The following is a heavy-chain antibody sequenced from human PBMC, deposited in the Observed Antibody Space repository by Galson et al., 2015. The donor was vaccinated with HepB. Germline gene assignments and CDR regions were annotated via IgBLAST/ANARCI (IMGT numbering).Heavy chain of an antibody. Sequence: SLRLSCAASGFRFEDFAMSWFRQAPGKRLEWVGMIRGKPFVGSAAYAASVKGRFFISREDSKGIAYLQMNSLKTEDTAVYYCTRNEGRFLEWLLADYWGQGILVTVSS. CDR2: IRGKPFVGSA. J-gene: IGHJ4*02. V-gene: IGHV3-49*03. D-gene: IGHD3-3*01. CDR1: GFRFEDFA. CDR3: TRNEGRFLEWLLADY.